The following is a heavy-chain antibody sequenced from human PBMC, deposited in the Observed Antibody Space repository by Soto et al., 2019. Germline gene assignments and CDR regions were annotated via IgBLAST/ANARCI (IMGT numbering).Heavy chain of an antibody. CDR1: GYTFTSYD. Sequence: ASVKVSCKASGYTFTSYDINWVRQATGQGLEWMGWMNPNSGNTGYAQKFQGRVTMTRNTSISTAYMELSSLRSEDTAVYYCARWGIVGDRWDYYYGMDVWGQGTTVTVSS. D-gene: IGHD1-26*01. CDR3: ARWGIVGDRWDYYYGMDV. J-gene: IGHJ6*02. V-gene: IGHV1-8*01. CDR2: MNPNSGNT.